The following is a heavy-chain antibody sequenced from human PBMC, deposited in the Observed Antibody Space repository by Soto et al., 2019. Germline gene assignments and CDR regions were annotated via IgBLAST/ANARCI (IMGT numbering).Heavy chain of an antibody. CDR1: GYSFSTYW. J-gene: IGHJ4*01. Sequence: GESLKISCKCSGYSFSTYWIGWVRQMPGKGLEWMGIIYPGDSDTRYSPSFQGQVTFSADKSISTAYLQWSSLKASDTAIYYCARQDSTGFHFWGRNPGHRLL. D-gene: IGHD6-19*01. CDR2: IYPGDSDT. V-gene: IGHV5-51*01. CDR3: ARQDSTGFHF.